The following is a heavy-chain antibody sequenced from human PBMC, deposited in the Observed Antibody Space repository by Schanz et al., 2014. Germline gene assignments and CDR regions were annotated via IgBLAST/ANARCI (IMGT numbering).Heavy chain of an antibody. CDR1: GGSIRSGTYY. CDR2: VFPNGIT. D-gene: IGHD1-1*01. Sequence: QVQLQESGPGLVKPSQTLSLTCTVSGGSIRSGTYYWSWIRQPAGKALEWVGRVFPNGITNYNPSLKSRVTIALDASKNRFSRALTSLTAADTAVYYCARDTTWRLDLWGRGTLVTVSS. CDR3: ARDTTWRLDL. V-gene: IGHV4-61*02. J-gene: IGHJ2*01.